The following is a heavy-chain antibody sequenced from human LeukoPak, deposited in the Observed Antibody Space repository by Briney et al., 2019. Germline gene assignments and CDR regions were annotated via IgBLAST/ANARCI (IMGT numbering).Heavy chain of an antibody. Sequence: ASVKVSCKASGYTFTSYAMNWVRQAPGQGLEWMGRINTNTGNPTYAQGFTGRFVFSLDTSVSTAYLQISSLKAEDTAVYYCARVSAWQQLGQGQYYYYGMDVWGQGTTVTVSS. V-gene: IGHV7-4-1*02. CDR3: ARVSAWQQLGQGQYYYYGMDV. CDR1: GYTFTSYA. D-gene: IGHD6-13*01. CDR2: INTNTGNP. J-gene: IGHJ6*02.